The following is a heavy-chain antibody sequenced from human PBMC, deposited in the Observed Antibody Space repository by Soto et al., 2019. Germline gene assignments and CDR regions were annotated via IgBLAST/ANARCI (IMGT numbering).Heavy chain of an antibody. CDR3: ARNRDGYNEYYFDY. D-gene: IGHD5-12*01. V-gene: IGHV4-59*01. J-gene: IGHJ4*02. CDR2: IYYSGST. Sequence: PSEILSLTCTVSGGSISSYYWSWIRQPPGKGLEWIGYIYYSGSTNYNPSLKSRVTISVDTSKNQFSLKLSSVTAADTAVYYCARNRDGYNEYYFDYWGQGTLVTVSS. CDR1: GGSISSYY.